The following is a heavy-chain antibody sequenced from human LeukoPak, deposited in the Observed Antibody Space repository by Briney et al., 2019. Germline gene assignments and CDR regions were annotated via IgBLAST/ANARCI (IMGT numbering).Heavy chain of an antibody. D-gene: IGHD4-17*01. CDR1: GFTFSSYA. Sequence: GGSLRLSCAASGFTFSSYAMSWVRQAPGKGLEWVSAISGSGGSTYYADSVKGRFTISRDNSKNTLYLHMNSLRAEDTAVYYCAKGDYGDYVGWFDPWGQGTLVTVSS. J-gene: IGHJ5*02. CDR3: AKGDYGDYVGWFDP. CDR2: ISGSGGST. V-gene: IGHV3-23*01.